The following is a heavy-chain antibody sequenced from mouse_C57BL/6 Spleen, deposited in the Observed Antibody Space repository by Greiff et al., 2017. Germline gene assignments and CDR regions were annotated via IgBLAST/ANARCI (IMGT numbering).Heavy chain of an antibody. CDR1: GYTFTGYW. Sequence: QVQLQQSGAELMKPGASVKLACKATGYTFTGYWIEWVKQRPGHGLEWIGEILPGSGSYNYNEKFKGKATFTANTPSNPAYMQLRRPTTEDPAIYYCARRSYGNYVAWFAYWGQGTLVTVSA. CDR2: ILPGSGSY. J-gene: IGHJ3*01. CDR3: ARRSYGNYVAWFAY. D-gene: IGHD2-1*01. V-gene: IGHV1-9*01.